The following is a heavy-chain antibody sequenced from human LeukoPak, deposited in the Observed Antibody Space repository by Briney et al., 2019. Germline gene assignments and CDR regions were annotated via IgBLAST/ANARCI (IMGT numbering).Heavy chain of an antibody. J-gene: IGHJ5*02. V-gene: IGHV4-59*01. Sequence: SETLSLTCTVSGGSISSYYWSWIRQPPGKGLEWIGYIDYSGSTNYNPSLRSRVTISVDTSQNQFSLKLTSVTAADTAVYYCARISAGGPRRCFDRWGQGTQVTVSS. CDR1: GGSISSYY. CDR2: IDYSGST. CDR3: ARISAGGPRRCFDR. D-gene: IGHD6-13*01.